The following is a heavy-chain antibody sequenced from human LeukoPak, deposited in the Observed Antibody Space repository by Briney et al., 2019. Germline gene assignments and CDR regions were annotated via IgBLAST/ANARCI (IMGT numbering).Heavy chain of an antibody. J-gene: IGHJ4*02. D-gene: IGHD3-16*02. CDR1: GYTFTSYG. V-gene: IGHV1-18*04. CDR3: ARDQYDSVWGSYRPYFDY. Sequence: VSVKVSCKASGYTFTSYGISWVRQAPGQGLEWMGSISPYTGNTKYAERLQDRVIMTTDTSTRTAYMELRSLRSDDTAVFYCARDQYDSVWGSYRPYFDYWGQGTLVTVSS. CDR2: ISPYTGNT.